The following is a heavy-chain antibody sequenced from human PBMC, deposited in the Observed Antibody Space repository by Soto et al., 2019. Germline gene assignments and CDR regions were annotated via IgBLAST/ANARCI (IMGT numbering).Heavy chain of an antibody. D-gene: IGHD6-6*01. CDR2: ISGSGGST. CDR3: AKCIAARHDAFDI. CDR1: GFTFSSYA. Sequence: PGASLRLSCAASGFTFSSYAMSCVRQAPGKGLEWVSAISGSGGSTYYADSVKGRFTISRDNSKNTLYLQMNSLRAEDTAVYYCAKCIAARHDAFDIWGQGTMVTVSS. V-gene: IGHV3-23*01. J-gene: IGHJ3*02.